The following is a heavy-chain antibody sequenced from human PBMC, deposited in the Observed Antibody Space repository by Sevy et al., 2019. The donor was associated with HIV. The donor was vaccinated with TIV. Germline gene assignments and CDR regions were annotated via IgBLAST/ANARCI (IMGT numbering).Heavy chain of an antibody. CDR1: GGTLTNYA. CDR3: TSGADCSNGVCYPRGFDP. CDR2: IVPVFGTS. V-gene: IGHV1-69*13. Sequence: ASVKVSCMASGGTLTNYAISWVRQAPGQGLEWMGEIVPVFGTSHHARSFQGRVTITADESTSTAYMELRSLRSEDTAVYYCTSGADCSNGVCYPRGFDPWGQGTLVTVSS. J-gene: IGHJ5*02. D-gene: IGHD2-8*01.